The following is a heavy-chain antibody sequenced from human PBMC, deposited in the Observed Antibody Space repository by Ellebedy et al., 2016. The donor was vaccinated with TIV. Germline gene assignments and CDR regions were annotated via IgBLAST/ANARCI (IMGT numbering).Heavy chain of an antibody. D-gene: IGHD5-12*01. CDR3: ARALRGYSGYADY. CDR1: GFTFSSYA. J-gene: IGHJ4*02. V-gene: IGHV3-30*04. Sequence: GGSLRLSXAASGFTFSSYAMHWVRQAPGKGLEWVAVISYDGSNKYYADSVKGRFTISRDNAKNSLYLQMNSLRAEDTAVYYCARALRGYSGYADYWGQGTLVTVSS. CDR2: ISYDGSNK.